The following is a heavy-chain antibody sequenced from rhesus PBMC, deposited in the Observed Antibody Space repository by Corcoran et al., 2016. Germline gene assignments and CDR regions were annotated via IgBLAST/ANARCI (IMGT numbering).Heavy chain of an antibody. CDR2: IYWDDTK. D-gene: IGHD2-33*01. V-gene: IGHV2-95*01. CDR1: GFSFSTTGAA. Sequence: QVTLKESGPALVKPTQTLTLTCTFSGFSFSTTGAAVGWLRQPPGKALDWLATIYWDDTKYYTTSLMSRITISKDTSKNQVVLTLTNMDPVDTATYYWATVGGFDVWGAGVLVTVSS. J-gene: IGHJ5-1*01. CDR3: ATVGGFDV.